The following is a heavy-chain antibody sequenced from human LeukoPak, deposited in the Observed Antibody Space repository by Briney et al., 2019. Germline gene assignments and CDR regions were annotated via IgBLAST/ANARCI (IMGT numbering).Heavy chain of an antibody. CDR3: AKEAYCGGDCYFDY. D-gene: IGHD2-21*02. CDR1: GFTFSSYG. J-gene: IGHJ4*02. CDR2: ISASGVST. Sequence: GGSLRLSCPASGFTFSSYGMSCVRQAPGKGLECVSAISASGVSTYYADSVKGRFTISRDNSKNTLYLQMNSLRAEDTAVYYCAKEAYCGGDCYFDYWGQGTLVTVSS. V-gene: IGHV3-23*01.